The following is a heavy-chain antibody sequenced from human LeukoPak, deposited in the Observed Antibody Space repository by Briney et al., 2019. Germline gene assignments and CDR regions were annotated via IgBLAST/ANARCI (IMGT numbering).Heavy chain of an antibody. V-gene: IGHV4-59*01. CDR1: GGSIDSNS. J-gene: IGHJ5*02. CDR2: IHYSGTT. Sequence: PSETLSLTCTVSGGSIDSNSWTWIRQPPGKGLEWIGYIHYSGTTNYSPSLKSRVTMSVDMSKNQFSLKLSSVTAADTAVYYCARRSSSWKNWFDPWGQGTLVTVSS. CDR3: ARRSSSWKNWFDP. D-gene: IGHD6-13*01.